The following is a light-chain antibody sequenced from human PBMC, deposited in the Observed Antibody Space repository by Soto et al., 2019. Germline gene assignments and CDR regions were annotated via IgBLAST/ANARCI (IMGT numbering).Light chain of an antibody. CDR2: ANT. V-gene: IGLV1-40*01. Sequence: QLVLTQPPSVSGAPGQRVTFSCTGSSSNIGTGYDVHWYQQLPGTAPKLLIYANTNRPSGVPDRFSGSKSATSASLAITGLQPEDEGDYYCQSYDLLSGPVFGGGTKVTVL. J-gene: IGLJ2*01. CDR3: QSYDLLSGPV. CDR1: SSNIGTGYD.